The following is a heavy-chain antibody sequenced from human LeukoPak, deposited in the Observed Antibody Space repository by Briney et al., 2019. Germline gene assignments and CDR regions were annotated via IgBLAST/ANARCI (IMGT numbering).Heavy chain of an antibody. Sequence: XTCTVSGGSISSGDYYWSWIRQPPGKGLEWIGYIYYSGSNYYNPSLKSRVTISVDTSKNQFSLKLSSVTAADTAVYYCSRAAHRSQNLDYWGQGTLVTVSS. V-gene: IGHV4-30-4*08. J-gene: IGHJ4*02. CDR3: SRAAHRSQNLDY. CDR1: GGSISSGDYY. CDR2: IYYSGSN. D-gene: IGHD6-6*01.